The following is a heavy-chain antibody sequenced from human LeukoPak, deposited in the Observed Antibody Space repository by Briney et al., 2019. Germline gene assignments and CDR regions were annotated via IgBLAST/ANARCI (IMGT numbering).Heavy chain of an antibody. J-gene: IGHJ6*03. CDR2: ISSSSYI. D-gene: IGHD2-2*01. CDR3: ARGGYCSSTSCYDDYYYYYYMDV. Sequence: GGSLRLSCAASGFTFSSYEMNWVRQAPGKGLEWVSSISSSSYIYYADSVKGRFTISRDNAKSSLYLQMNSLRAEDTAVYYCARGGYCSSTSCYDDYYYYYYMDVWGKGTTVTVSS. V-gene: IGHV3-21*01. CDR1: GFTFSSYE.